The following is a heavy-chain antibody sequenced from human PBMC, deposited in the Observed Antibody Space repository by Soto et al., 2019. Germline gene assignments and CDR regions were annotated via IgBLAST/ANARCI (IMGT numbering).Heavy chain of an antibody. CDR3: ARGVTMVRDNWFDP. CDR2: IYYSGST. J-gene: IGHJ5*02. D-gene: IGHD3-10*01. V-gene: IGHV4-31*03. CDR1: GGSISSGGYY. Sequence: QVQLQESGPGLVKPSQTLSLTCTVSGGSISSGGYYWSWIRQHPGKGLEWIGYIYYSGSTYYNPSLKSRVTISLDTSKNQFSLKLSSVTAADTAVYYCARGVTMVRDNWFDPWGQGTLVTVSS.